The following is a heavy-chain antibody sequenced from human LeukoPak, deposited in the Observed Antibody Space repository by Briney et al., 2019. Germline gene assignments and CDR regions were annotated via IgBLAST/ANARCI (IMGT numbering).Heavy chain of an antibody. D-gene: IGHD2-2*01. CDR2: IYYSGST. V-gene: IGHV4-31*03. Sequence: PSETLSLTCTVSGGSISSGGYYWSWIRQHPGKGLEWIGYIYYSGSTYYNPSLKSRVTISVDTPKNQFSLKLSSVTAADTAVYYCARERVVVPAAMSYYYYYGMDVWGQGTTVTVSS. J-gene: IGHJ6*02. CDR3: ARERVVVPAAMSYYYYYGMDV. CDR1: GGSISSGGYY.